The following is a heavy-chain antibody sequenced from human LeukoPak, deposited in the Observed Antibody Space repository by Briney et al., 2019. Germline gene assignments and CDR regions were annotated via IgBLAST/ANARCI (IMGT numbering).Heavy chain of an antibody. V-gene: IGHV3-23*01. D-gene: IGHD5-18*01. CDR2: IIGGAGGT. CDR3: ASQELWHARTRDY. Sequence: GGSLRLSCAASGFSFSSHGMSWVRQAPGKGLEWVSGIIGGAGGTYYADSVKGRFTISRDNSKNTLYLQMNSLRAEDTAVYYCASQELWHARTRDYWGQGTLVTVSS. CDR1: GFSFSSHG. J-gene: IGHJ4*02.